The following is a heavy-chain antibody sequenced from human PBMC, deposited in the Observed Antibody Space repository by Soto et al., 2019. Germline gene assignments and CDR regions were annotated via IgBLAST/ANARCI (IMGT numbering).Heavy chain of an antibody. CDR1: GGSFSGYY. Sequence: SETLSLTCAVYGGSFSGYYWSWIRQPPGKGLEWIGEINHSGSTNYNPSLKSRVTISVDTSKNRFSLKLSSVTAADTAVYYCARDIEGDSSGWYDAFDIWGQGTMVTVSS. D-gene: IGHD6-19*01. V-gene: IGHV4-34*01. CDR3: ARDIEGDSSGWYDAFDI. J-gene: IGHJ3*02. CDR2: INHSGST.